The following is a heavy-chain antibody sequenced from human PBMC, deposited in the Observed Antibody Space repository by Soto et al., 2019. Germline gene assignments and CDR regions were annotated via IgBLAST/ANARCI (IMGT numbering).Heavy chain of an antibody. Sequence: QVQLQESGPGLVKPSQTLSLTCTVSGGSISSGGYYWSWIRQHPGKGLEWIGYIYYSGSTYYNPSLKSRVTIAVDTSKNQFSLKLSSVTAADTAVYYCARASYGSESNGFDPWGQGTLVTVSS. CDR1: GGSISSGGYY. CDR2: IYYSGST. V-gene: IGHV4-31*03. J-gene: IGHJ5*02. CDR3: ARASYGSESNGFDP. D-gene: IGHD3-10*01.